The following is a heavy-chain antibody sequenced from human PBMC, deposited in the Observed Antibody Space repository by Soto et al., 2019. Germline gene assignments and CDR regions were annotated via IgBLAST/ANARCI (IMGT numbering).Heavy chain of an antibody. CDR1: GFIFRNYA. J-gene: IGHJ3*02. Sequence: GGSLRLSCAASGFIFRNYAMSWVRHAPGKGLEWVSGISSSGGTTHVADSVKGRFTISRDNSQNTLYLQMNSLRVEDTAVYYCGKDPNGDYIGAFDIWGQGTMVTVSS. CDR3: GKDPNGDYIGAFDI. CDR2: ISSSGGTT. V-gene: IGHV3-23*01. D-gene: IGHD4-17*01.